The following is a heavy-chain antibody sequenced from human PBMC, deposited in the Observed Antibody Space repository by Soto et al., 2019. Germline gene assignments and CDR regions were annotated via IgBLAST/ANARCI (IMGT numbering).Heavy chain of an antibody. D-gene: IGHD2-2*01. V-gene: IGHV4-30-2*01. Sequence: SETLSLTFAVSGCSISSGGYSWSWILQPPGKGLEWIGYMYHSGSTYYNPSLKSRVTISIDRSKNQFSLKLNSVTAADTAVYYCARVPDYWGQGILVTVSS. CDR3: ARVPDY. CDR1: GCSISSGGYS. CDR2: MYHSGST. J-gene: IGHJ4*02.